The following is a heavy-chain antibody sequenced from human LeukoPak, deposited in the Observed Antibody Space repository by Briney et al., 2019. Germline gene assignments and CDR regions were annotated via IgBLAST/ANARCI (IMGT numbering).Heavy chain of an antibody. CDR3: ARLGDCSSTSCYSRFDY. V-gene: IGHV4-39*01. CDR1: SGSISSSNYY. Sequence: SETLSLTCPVSSGSISSSNYYWGWIRQPPGKGLEWIGSIFYGRTTYYNPSLKSRDTISVDTSKNQFSLKLTSVTAADTAVYYCARLGDCSSTSCYSRFDYWGQGTLVTVSS. J-gene: IGHJ4*02. D-gene: IGHD2-2*02. CDR2: IFYGRTT.